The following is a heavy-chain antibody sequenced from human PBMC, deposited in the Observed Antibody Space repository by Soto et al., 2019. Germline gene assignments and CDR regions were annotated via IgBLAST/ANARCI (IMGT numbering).Heavy chain of an antibody. CDR1: GYTFTSYG. CDR3: AGRAPTMDD. CDR2: ISAYNGNT. D-gene: IGHD1-26*01. V-gene: IGHV1-18*01. Sequence: QVQLVQSGAEVKKPGASVKVSCKASGYTFTSYGISWVRQAPGQGLEWMGWISAYNGNTKYPQKHQGRVTITTDPPTSTAYIELRSLRSVETAGYYSAGRAPTMDDRCQGTTVTFSS. J-gene: IGHJ6*02.